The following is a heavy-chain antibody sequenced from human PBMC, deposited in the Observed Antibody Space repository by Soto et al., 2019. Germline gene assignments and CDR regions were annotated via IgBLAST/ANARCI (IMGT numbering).Heavy chain of an antibody. Sequence: SETLYLTCTVSGGSISSSSYYWGWIRQPPGKGLEWIGSIYYSGSTYYNPSLKSRVTISVDTSKNQFSLKLSSVTAADTAVYYCARHEDDYGDYVGYFDYWGQGTLVTVS. V-gene: IGHV4-39*01. CDR3: ARHEDDYGDYVGYFDY. D-gene: IGHD4-17*01. CDR2: IYYSGST. CDR1: GGSISSSSYY. J-gene: IGHJ4*02.